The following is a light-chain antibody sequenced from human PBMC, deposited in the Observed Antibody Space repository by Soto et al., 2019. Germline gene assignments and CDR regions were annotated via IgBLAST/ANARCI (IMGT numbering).Light chain of an antibody. Sequence: EIVLTQSPGTLSLSPGERATLSCRASQSVSSSYLAWYQHTPGQAPMLLIYGASTRATGIPDRFSGSGSGTEFILTICRLEPEDFAVYYCHQYGSPPRTFGQGTKVDIK. V-gene: IGKV3-20*01. CDR2: GAS. J-gene: IGKJ1*01. CDR1: QSVSSSY. CDR3: HQYGSPPRT.